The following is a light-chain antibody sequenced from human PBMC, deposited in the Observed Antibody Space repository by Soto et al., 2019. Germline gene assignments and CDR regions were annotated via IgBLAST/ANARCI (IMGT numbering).Light chain of an antibody. Sequence: EIVMTQSPATLSVSPGERATLSCRASQSVSSNLAWYQQKPGQAPRILIYGASTRATGVPARFSGSGSGTEFTLTISSLQSEDFAVYFCQTVEKWPLFGQGTRLQIK. CDR1: QSVSSN. J-gene: IGKJ5*01. V-gene: IGKV3-15*01. CDR2: GAS. CDR3: QTVEKWPL.